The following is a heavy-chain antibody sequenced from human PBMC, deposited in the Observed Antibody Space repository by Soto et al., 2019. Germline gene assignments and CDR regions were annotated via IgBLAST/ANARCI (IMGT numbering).Heavy chain of an antibody. CDR3: AKDKEKVAYIFDY. D-gene: IGHD1-1*01. J-gene: IGHJ4*02. V-gene: IGHV3-30*18. CDR2: ISYDGSNK. CDR1: GFTFSSYG. Sequence: VQLVESGGGVVQPGRSLRLSCAASGFTFSSYGMHWVRQAPGKGLEWVAVISYDGSNKYYADSVKGRFTISRDNSKNTLYLQMNSLRAEDTAVYYCAKDKEKVAYIFDYWGQGTLVTVSS.